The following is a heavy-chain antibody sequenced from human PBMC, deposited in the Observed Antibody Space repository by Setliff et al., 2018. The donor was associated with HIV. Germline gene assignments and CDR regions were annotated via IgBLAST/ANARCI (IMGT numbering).Heavy chain of an antibody. CDR1: GGSIGSHY. CDR2: IYNSG. J-gene: IGHJ5*02. CDR3: ARVFPHPYGNSWFDT. Sequence: SETLSLTCSVSGGSIGSHYWSWIRQPPGKGLEWIGYIYNSGNYNPSLRSRVIMAVDTSKNEFSLKLSSVTAADTAVYYCARVFPHPYGNSWFDTWGQGILVTVSS. D-gene: IGHD3-16*01. V-gene: IGHV4-59*11.